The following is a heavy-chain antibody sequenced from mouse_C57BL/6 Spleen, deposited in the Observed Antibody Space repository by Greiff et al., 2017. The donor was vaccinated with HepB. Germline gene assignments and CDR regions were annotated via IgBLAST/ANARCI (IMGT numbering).Heavy chain of an antibody. J-gene: IGHJ4*01. CDR1: GYTFTSYW. D-gene: IGHD1-1*01. Sequence: VQLQQPGAELVKPGASVKLSCKASGYTFTSYWMHWVKQRPGQGLEWIGMIHPNSGSTNYNEKFKSKATLTVDKSSSTAYMQLSSLTSEDSAVYYCARNGYYGSGGTAMDYWGQGTSVTVSS. CDR3: ARNGYYGSGGTAMDY. V-gene: IGHV1-64*01. CDR2: IHPNSGST.